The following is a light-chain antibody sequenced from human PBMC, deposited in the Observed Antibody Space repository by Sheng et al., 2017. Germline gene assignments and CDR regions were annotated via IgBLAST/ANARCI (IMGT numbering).Light chain of an antibody. CDR2: SNN. V-gene: IGLV1-44*01. Sequence: QSVVTQPPSASGTPGQRVTISCSGSSSNIGSNTVNWYQHLPGTAPRLLMYSNNQRPSGVPDRFSGSKSGTPASLAISGLQSEDEADYYCAAWDDSLEGWVFGGGTKVTVL. J-gene: IGLJ3*02. CDR3: AAWDDSLEGWV. CDR1: SSNIGSNT.